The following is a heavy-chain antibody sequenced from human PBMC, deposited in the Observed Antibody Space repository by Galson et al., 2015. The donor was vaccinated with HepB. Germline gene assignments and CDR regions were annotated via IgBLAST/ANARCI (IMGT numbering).Heavy chain of an antibody. CDR1: GFTFNRFN. J-gene: IGHJ4*02. CDR3: ARDYRTGGFWSGLVDN. Sequence: SLRLSCAASGFTFNRFNLQWVRQAPGKGLEWLAGLAYDGGNKYYTDSGKGRFTISRDNSKNTLELQMNSLSTEDTAQYYCARDYRTGGFWSGLVDNWGQGTQVTVSS. V-gene: IGHV3-30-3*01. D-gene: IGHD3-3*01. CDR2: LAYDGGNK.